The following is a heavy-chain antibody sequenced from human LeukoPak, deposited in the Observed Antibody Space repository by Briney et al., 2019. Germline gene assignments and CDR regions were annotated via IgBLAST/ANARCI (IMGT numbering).Heavy chain of an antibody. CDR3: ARDQSGYYDSSGYPGYDAFDI. Sequence: PGGSLRLSCAASGFTFSSYSMNWVRQAPGKGLEWVSYISSSSTIYYADSVKGRFTISRDNAKNSLYLQMNSLRAEDTAVYYCARDQSGYYDSSGYPGYDAFDIWGQGTMVTVSS. CDR1: GFTFSSYS. D-gene: IGHD3-22*01. CDR2: ISSSSTI. V-gene: IGHV3-48*01. J-gene: IGHJ3*02.